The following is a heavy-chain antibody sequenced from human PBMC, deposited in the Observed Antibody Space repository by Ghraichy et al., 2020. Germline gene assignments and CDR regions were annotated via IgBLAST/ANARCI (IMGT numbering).Heavy chain of an antibody. CDR2: IYYSGDT. Sequence: SETLSLTCTVSGGSISSSDYYWSWIRQHPGKGLEWIGYIYYSGDTYYNPSLKSRATISVDTSKNQFTLKLTSVTAADTAVYYCARSAPNNRFDPWGQGALFSVSS. CDR1: GGSISSSDYY. CDR3: ARSAPNNRFDP. J-gene: IGHJ5*02. V-gene: IGHV4-31*03.